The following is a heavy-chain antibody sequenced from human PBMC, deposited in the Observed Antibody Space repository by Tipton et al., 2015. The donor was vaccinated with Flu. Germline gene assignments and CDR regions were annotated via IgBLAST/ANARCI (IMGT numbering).Heavy chain of an antibody. Sequence: TLSLTCTVSGGPISDNYWSWIRQPPGGGLEYIGDIFYTGSTNYSHSLKSRLTISVDTSKKHFSLNLRSVTAADTAVYYCARVDGTRGMDVWGQGTTVTVS. CDR3: ARVDGTRGMDV. D-gene: IGHD5-24*01. J-gene: IGHJ6*02. CDR2: IFYTGST. V-gene: IGHV4-59*01. CDR1: GGPISDNY.